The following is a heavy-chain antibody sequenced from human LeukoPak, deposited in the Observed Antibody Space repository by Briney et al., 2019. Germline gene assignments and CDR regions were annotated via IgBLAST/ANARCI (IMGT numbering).Heavy chain of an antibody. CDR2: IGPTGSHR. Sequence: GGSLRLSCTASGLTFSTSGFNWVRQAPGKGLEWVASIGPTGSHRYHADSIKGRFTISRDNDNNFLYLQMNSLRAEDTAVYYCATETNGRHYDYWGQGTLLTVSS. D-gene: IGHD1-14*01. CDR3: ATETNGRHYDY. V-gene: IGHV3-21*06. CDR1: GLTFSTSG. J-gene: IGHJ4*02.